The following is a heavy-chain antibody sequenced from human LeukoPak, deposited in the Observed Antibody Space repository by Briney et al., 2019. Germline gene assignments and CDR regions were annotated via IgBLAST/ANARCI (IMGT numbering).Heavy chain of an antibody. D-gene: IGHD3-22*01. CDR2: ISDSGGST. J-gene: IGHJ4*02. V-gene: IGHV3-23*01. CDR1: GFTFSSYA. CDR3: AKSANSYDSSGYYFDS. Sequence: GGSLRLSYAASGFTFSSYAMSWVRQAPGKGLEWVSAISDSGGSTHYADSVKGRFTISRDNSKNTLYLQMNSLRAEDMAVYYCAKSANSYDSSGYYFDSWGQGTLVTVSS.